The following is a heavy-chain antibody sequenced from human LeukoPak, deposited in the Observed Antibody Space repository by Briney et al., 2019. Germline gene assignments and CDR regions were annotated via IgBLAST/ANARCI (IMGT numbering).Heavy chain of an antibody. CDR3: AKESRITMVRGVIIPDYYFDY. Sequence: GGSLRLSCVASEFTFSSHAMNWVRQAPGKGLEWVSSISGGGESTYYADSVKGRFTVSRDNSKNTLYLQMNSLRAEDTAVYYCAKESRITMVRGVIIPDYYFDYWGQGTLVTVSS. CDR2: ISGGGEST. V-gene: IGHV3-23*01. CDR1: EFTFSSHA. D-gene: IGHD3-10*01. J-gene: IGHJ4*02.